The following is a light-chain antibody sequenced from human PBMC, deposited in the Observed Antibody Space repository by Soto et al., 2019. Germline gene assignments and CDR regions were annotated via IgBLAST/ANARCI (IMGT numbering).Light chain of an antibody. J-gene: IGKJ3*01. CDR2: GAS. Sequence: IVLTQSPGTLSLSPGERATLSCRASQSVSSTYLAWYQHKPGQAPRLFIYGASSRATGIPDRFSGSGSGTDFTLTISRLEPEDFAVYYCQQYGNSPFTFGPGTKVDIK. CDR1: QSVSSTY. V-gene: IGKV3-20*01. CDR3: QQYGNSPFT.